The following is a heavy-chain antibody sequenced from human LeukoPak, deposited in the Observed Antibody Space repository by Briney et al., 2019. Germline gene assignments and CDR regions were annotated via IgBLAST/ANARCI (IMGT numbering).Heavy chain of an antibody. J-gene: IGHJ4*02. V-gene: IGHV1-69*05. CDR3: ARALWSYPFLYYFDY. CDR1: GGTFSSYA. D-gene: IGHD4/OR15-4a*01. CDR2: IIPIFGTA. Sequence: GSSVKVSCKVSGGTFSSYAISWVRQAPGQGLEWMGGIIPIFGTANYAQKFQGRVTITTDESTSTAHMELSSLRSEDTAVYYCARALWSYPFLYYFDYWGQGTLVTVSS.